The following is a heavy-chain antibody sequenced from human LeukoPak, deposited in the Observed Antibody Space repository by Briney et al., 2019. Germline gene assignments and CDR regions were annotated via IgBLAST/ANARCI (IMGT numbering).Heavy chain of an antibody. J-gene: IGHJ4*02. D-gene: IGHD2-15*01. CDR2: IRQDGIEK. Sequence: GGSLRLSCEVSGFTFSNYWMTWVRQAPGKGLEWVANIRQDGIEKYYVDSVKGRFTISRDNAKKSLYLQMNSLRAEDTAVYYCTRPLGYCSGGSCFPFDSWGQGTLVTVSS. CDR1: GFTFSNYW. CDR3: TRPLGYCSGGSCFPFDS. V-gene: IGHV3-7*01.